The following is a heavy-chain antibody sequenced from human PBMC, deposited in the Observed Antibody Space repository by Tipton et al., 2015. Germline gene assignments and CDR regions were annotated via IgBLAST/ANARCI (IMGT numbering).Heavy chain of an antibody. V-gene: IGHV4-34*01. CDR1: GGSFSDYY. J-gene: IGHJ4*02. CDR2: INLSEST. Sequence: TLSLTCAVYGGSFSDYYWTWVRQAPGKGLEWIGEINLSESTSYNQSLKSRVSISVDTSKNQFSLKLSSVTAADTAVYYCARPGYNSGRPQGFFDYWGQGILVTVSS. CDR3: ARPGYNSGRPQGFFDY. D-gene: IGHD6-19*01.